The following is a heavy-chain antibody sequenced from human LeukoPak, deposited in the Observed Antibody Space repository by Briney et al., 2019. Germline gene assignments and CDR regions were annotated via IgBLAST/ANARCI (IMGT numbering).Heavy chain of an antibody. CDR3: ASSLGYDFWSGYSVYYFDY. CDR1: GGTFSSYA. CDR2: IIPIFGTA. V-gene: IGHV1-69*05. D-gene: IGHD3-3*01. Sequence: SVKVSCKASGGTFSSYAISWVRQAPAQGLEWMGGIIPIFGTANYAQKFQGRVTITTDESTSTAYMELSSLRSEDTAVYYCASSLGYDFWSGYSVYYFDYWGQGTLVTVSS. J-gene: IGHJ4*02.